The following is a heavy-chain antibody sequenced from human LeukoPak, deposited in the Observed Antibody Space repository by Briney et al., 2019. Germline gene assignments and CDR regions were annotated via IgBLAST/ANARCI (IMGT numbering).Heavy chain of an antibody. D-gene: IGHD3-22*01. J-gene: IGHJ6*02. V-gene: IGHV4-61*02. Sequence: SETLPLTCTVSGGSISSGSYYWSWIRQPAGKGLEWIGRIYTSGSTNYNPSLKSRVTISVDTSKNQFSLKLSSVTAADTAVYYCASQRGDSSRDYYYYGMDVWGQGTTVTVSS. CDR3: ASQRGDSSRDYYYYGMDV. CDR1: GGSISSGSYY. CDR2: IYTSGST.